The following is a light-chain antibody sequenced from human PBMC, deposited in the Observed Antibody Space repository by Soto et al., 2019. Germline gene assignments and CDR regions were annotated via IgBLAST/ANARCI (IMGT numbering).Light chain of an antibody. V-gene: IGLV1-36*01. CDR1: SSNIGNNA. CDR2: YDD. CDR3: ASWDASLNGPV. J-gene: IGLJ2*01. Sequence: QSVLTQPPSVSEAPRQRVTISCSGSSSNIGNNAVNWYQQLPGKAPKLLIYYDDLLPSGVSDRFSGSKSGTSASLAISGRKSDDEADYYCASWDASLNGPVFGGGTKLTVL.